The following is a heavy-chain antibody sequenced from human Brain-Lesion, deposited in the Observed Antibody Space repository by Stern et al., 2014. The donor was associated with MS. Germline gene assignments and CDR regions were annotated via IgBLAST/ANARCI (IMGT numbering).Heavy chain of an antibody. CDR3: AKDGPALVTNWFDP. CDR2: IIPIFGSP. V-gene: IGHV1-69*06. Sequence: VHLVESGPEVKKPGSSGQVSCKASGGTFGTYPITWLRQAPGHGLEWMGRIIPIFGSPTYGQKFQGRVTIAADRSTTTVYMKLSSLKSDDAAVYYCAKDGPALVTNWFDPWGRGTLVTVSS. D-gene: IGHD5-18*01. CDR1: GGTFGTYP. J-gene: IGHJ5*02.